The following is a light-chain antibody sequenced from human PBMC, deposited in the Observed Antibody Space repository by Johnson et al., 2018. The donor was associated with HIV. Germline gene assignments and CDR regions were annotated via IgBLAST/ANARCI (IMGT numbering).Light chain of an antibody. J-gene: IGLJ1*01. CDR2: DNN. Sequence: QSVLTQPPSVSAAPGQKVTISCSGSSSNIGNNYVSWYQQLPGTGPKLLIYDNNKRPSGIPDRFSGSKSGTSATLGITGLQTGDEADYYCGTWDSSLSACYVFGTGTKVSV. V-gene: IGLV1-51*01. CDR3: GTWDSSLSACYV. CDR1: SSNIGNNY.